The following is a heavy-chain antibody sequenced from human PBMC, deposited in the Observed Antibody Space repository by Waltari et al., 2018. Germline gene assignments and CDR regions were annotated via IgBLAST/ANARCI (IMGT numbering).Heavy chain of an antibody. V-gene: IGHV1-2*02. Sequence: QVQLVQSGAEVKKPGASVKVSCKASGYTFTGYYMHWVRQAPGQGLEWMGGITPNSGGTNYEKKFQGRVTMTRDTSISTAYMELSRLRADDTAVYYCARYYYDSSGPNWFDPWGQGTLVTVSS. J-gene: IGHJ5*02. CDR1: GYTFTGYY. CDR3: ARYYYDSSGPNWFDP. D-gene: IGHD3-22*01. CDR2: ITPNSGGT.